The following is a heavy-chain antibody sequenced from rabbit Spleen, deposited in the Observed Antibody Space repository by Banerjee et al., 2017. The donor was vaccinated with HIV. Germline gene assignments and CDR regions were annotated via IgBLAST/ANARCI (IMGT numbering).Heavy chain of an antibody. CDR3: ARDLAGVIGWNFGW. CDR2: IYTGSGNT. V-gene: IGHV1S40*01. J-gene: IGHJ4*01. D-gene: IGHD4-1*01. Sequence: QSLEESGGDLVKPGASLTLTCTASGFSFSSNYWICWVRQAPGKGLEWIGCIYTGSGNTAYASWAKGRFTISKTSTTVTLQMTSLTAADTATYFCARDLAGVIGWNFGWWGPGTLVTVS. CDR1: GFSFSSNYW.